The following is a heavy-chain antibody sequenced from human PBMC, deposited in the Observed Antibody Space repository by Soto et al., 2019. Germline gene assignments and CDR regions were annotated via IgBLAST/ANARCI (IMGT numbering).Heavy chain of an antibody. D-gene: IGHD3-22*01. CDR3: VREAPPSGPTYGYYY. CDR2: ISTSNGNT. Sequence: ASVKVSCKVSGYTITTYGISWVRQAPGQGLEWVGWISTSNGNTKNAEKIQGRVTMTTDTSTSTAYMELPRLRSDDTAVYYCVREAPPSGPTYGYYYGGQGTLVAVSS. CDR1: GYTITTYG. J-gene: IGHJ4*02. V-gene: IGHV1-18*04.